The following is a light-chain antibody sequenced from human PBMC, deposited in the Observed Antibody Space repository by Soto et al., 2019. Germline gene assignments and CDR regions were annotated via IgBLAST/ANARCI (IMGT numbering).Light chain of an antibody. CDR2: RVS. J-gene: IGKJ3*01. Sequence: DDRLTQSPSTLSASLGDRVTISCRASQDIGDWLAWYQQKPGKAPKLLIHRVSRLQSGVPVRFSGSGSETEFTLTINGLEPDDFATYYCQRYNSHLFFFGPGTKVQSK. CDR1: QDIGDW. V-gene: IGKV1-5*03. CDR3: QRYNSHLFF.